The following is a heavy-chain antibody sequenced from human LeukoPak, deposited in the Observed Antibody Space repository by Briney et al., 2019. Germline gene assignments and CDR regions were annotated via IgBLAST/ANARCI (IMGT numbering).Heavy chain of an antibody. CDR3: AREKVPSAIGGFDY. CDR2: ISGSDAGT. D-gene: IGHD2-2*01. CDR1: GFTFRSYG. J-gene: IGHJ4*02. V-gene: IGHV3-23*01. Sequence: GGSLRLSCAASGFTFRSYGMNWVRQAPGKGLEWVSAISGSDAGTYYADSVKGRFTISRDNAKSSLYLQMNSLRAEDTAVYYCAREKVPSAIGGFDYWGQGTLVTVSS.